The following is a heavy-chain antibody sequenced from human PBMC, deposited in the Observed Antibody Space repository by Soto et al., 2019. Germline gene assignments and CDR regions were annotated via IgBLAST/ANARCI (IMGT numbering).Heavy chain of an antibody. CDR3: ANDLRTLAIAGTALFKY. J-gene: IGHJ4*02. CDR1: GVIFDDYA. CDR2: ISWHSGSI. Sequence: PGGSERLSCAASGVIFDDYAMHWVRQAPGKGLEWVSGISWHSGSIGYADSVKGRFTISRDNAKNSLYLQMNSLRAEDTALYYCANDLRTLAIAGTALFKYWDQGPLNNVS. D-gene: IGHD6-19*01. V-gene: IGHV3-9*01.